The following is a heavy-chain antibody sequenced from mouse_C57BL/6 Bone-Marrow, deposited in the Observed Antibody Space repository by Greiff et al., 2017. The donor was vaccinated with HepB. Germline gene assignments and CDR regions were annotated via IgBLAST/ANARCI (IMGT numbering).Heavy chain of an antibody. CDR2: INPGSGGT. J-gene: IGHJ3*01. CDR1: GYAFTNYL. CDR3: ARRGRLRWFAY. V-gene: IGHV1-54*01. D-gene: IGHD2-4*01. Sequence: QVQLQQSGAELVRPGTSVKVSCKASGYAFTNYLIEWVKQRPGQGLEWIGVINPGSGGTNYNEKFKGKATLTADKSSSTAYMQLSSLTSEDSAVYFCARRGRLRWFAYGGQGTLVTVSA.